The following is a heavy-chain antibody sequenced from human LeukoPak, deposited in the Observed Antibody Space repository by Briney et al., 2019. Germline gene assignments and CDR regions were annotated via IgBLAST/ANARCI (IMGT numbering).Heavy chain of an antibody. D-gene: IGHD3-10*01. Sequence: SETLSLTCTVSGGSISSYYWSWIQQPAGKGLEWIGRIYTSGSTNYNPSLKSRVTISVDKSKNQFSLKLSSVTAADTAVYYCAREKSRRGFIYYFDYWGQGTLVTVSS. J-gene: IGHJ4*02. CDR1: GGSISSYY. V-gene: IGHV4-4*07. CDR3: AREKSRRGFIYYFDY. CDR2: IYTSGST.